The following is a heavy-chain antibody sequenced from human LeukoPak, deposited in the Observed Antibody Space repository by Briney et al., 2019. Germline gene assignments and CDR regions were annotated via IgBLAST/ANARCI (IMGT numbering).Heavy chain of an antibody. CDR3: AKLYEGYYDSSGYLPNGAFDI. Sequence: PGRSLRLSCAASGFTFSSYGMHWVRQAPGKGLEWVAVISYDGSNKYYADSVKGRFTISRDNSKNTLYLQMNSLRAEDTAVYYCAKLYEGYYDSSGYLPNGAFDIWGQGTMVTVSS. J-gene: IGHJ3*02. D-gene: IGHD3-22*01. V-gene: IGHV3-30*18. CDR1: GFTFSSYG. CDR2: ISYDGSNK.